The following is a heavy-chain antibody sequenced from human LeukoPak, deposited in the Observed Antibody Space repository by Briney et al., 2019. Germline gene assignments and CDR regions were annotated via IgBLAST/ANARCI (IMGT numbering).Heavy chain of an antibody. D-gene: IGHD5-18*01. V-gene: IGHV4-59*01. Sequence: SETLSLTCSASGDSISTYHWNWIRKPPGKGLEWIGYMQSTGNSKYNPSLKNRVNIFIDMSKNQFVLNLRSVTAADTAVYYCARDKRHSYGRYFDPWGQGMLVTVSS. CDR1: GDSISTYH. J-gene: IGHJ4*02. CDR2: MQSTGNS. CDR3: ARDKRHSYGRYFDP.